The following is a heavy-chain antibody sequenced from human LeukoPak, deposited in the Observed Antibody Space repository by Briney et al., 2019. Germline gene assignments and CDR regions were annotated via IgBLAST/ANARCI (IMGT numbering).Heavy chain of an antibody. V-gene: IGHV4-30-4*01. CDR3: ARALGYCGSTKCNYGLDV. CDR1: GGSISSGDFY. J-gene: IGHJ6*02. D-gene: IGHD2-2*01. Sequence: SETLSLTCTVSGGSISSGDFYWSWIRQPPGKGLEWIGYIYYSGSTYYNPSLKSRVTISVGTSKNEFSLKLSSVTAADTAVYYCARALGYCGSTKCNYGLDVWGQGTTVTVSS. CDR2: IYYSGST.